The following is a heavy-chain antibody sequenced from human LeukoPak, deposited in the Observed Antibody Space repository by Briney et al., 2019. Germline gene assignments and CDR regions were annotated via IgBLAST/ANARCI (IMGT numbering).Heavy chain of an antibody. V-gene: IGHV3-66*01. D-gene: IGHD3-16*01. CDR1: GFTVSTNY. Sequence: PGGSLRLSCAASGFTVSTNYMSWVRQAPGKGLEWVSVSYSGGSTYYADSVKGRITISRDNSKNTLYLQMNSLRAEDTAVYYCARDVAAPGGVYFDYWGQGTLVTVSS. CDR2: SYSGGST. J-gene: IGHJ4*02. CDR3: ARDVAAPGGVYFDY.